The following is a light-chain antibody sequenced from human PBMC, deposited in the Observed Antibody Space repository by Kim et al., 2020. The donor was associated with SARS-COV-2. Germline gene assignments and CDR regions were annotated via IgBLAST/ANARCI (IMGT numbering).Light chain of an antibody. CDR2: SND. CDR3: ATWDESLSAYV. CDR1: STNLRSHT. Sequence: QSVTVLCPGGSTNLRSHTINWYQQLAGPVPSLLINSNDLRPSGVSARFSGSKSGTSAPLVIRGLQSEDEAYYYCATWDESLSAYVFGAGTKVTVL. V-gene: IGLV1-44*01. J-gene: IGLJ1*01.